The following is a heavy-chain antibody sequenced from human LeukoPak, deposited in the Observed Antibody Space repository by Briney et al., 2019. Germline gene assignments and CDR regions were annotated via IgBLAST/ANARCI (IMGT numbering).Heavy chain of an antibody. D-gene: IGHD2-15*01. J-gene: IGHJ4*02. CDR1: GGSISSSSYY. V-gene: IGHV4-39*01. Sequence: PSETLSLPCTVSGGSISSSSYYWGWIRQPPGKGPEWIGSIYYSGNTYYNPSLKSRVTISVDTSKNQFSLKLSSVTAADTAVYYCARVIGYCSGGSCYYFDYWGQGTLVTVSS. CDR3: ARVIGYCSGGSCYYFDY. CDR2: IYYSGNT.